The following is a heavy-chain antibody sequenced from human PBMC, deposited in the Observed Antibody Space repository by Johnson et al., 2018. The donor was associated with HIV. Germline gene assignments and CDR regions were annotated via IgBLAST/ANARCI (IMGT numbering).Heavy chain of an antibody. J-gene: IGHJ3*02. CDR1: GFTFSNAW. Sequence: QVQLVESGGGLVQPGGSLRLSCAASGFTFSNAWMSWVRQAPGKGLEWVAFIRYDGSNTYDADSVKGRLIMSRDNSKNTLYVEMDSLRAEDTAVYYCVKARGGYWGDDFDIWGQGTMVTVSS. D-gene: IGHD2-8*02. CDR2: IRYDGSNT. V-gene: IGHV3-30*02. CDR3: VKARGGYWGDDFDI.